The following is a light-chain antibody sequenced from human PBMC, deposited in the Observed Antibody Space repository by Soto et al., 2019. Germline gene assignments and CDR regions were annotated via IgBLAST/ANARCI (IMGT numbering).Light chain of an antibody. Sequence: DIQMTQSPSTVSASVGDRVTITCRASQSFSSWLAWYQQKPGEAPKLLIYDVSALQSGVPARFSGSGSGTEFTLTISGLQPDDFGTYYCQQYTSYSTFGQGTKVEI. CDR1: QSFSSW. CDR2: DVS. CDR3: QQYTSYST. V-gene: IGKV1-5*01. J-gene: IGKJ1*01.